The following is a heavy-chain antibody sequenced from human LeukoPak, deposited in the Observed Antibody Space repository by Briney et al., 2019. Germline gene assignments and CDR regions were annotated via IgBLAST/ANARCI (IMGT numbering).Heavy chain of an antibody. CDR2: IYTSGST. Sequence: SETLSLTCTVSGGSISSYYWRWIRQPPGKGLEWIGYIYTSGSTNYNPSLKSRVTISVDTSKNQFSLKLSSVTAADTAVYYCARIGSGCSSTSCYTGYYYYYMDVWGKGSTVTVSS. CDR3: ARIGSGCSSTSCYTGYYYYYMDV. D-gene: IGHD2-2*02. J-gene: IGHJ6*03. CDR1: GGSISSYY. V-gene: IGHV4-4*09.